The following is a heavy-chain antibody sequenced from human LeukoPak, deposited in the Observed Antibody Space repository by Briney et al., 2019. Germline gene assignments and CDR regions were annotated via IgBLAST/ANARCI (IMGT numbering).Heavy chain of an antibody. Sequence: SQTLSLTCTVSGGSISSGGYYWSWIRQHPGKGLEWIGYIYYSGSTYYNPSLKSRVTISVDTSKNQFSLKLSSVTAADTAVYYRARDSCMIVHYWGQGTLVTVSS. CDR3: ARDSCMIVHY. J-gene: IGHJ4*02. D-gene: IGHD3-22*01. V-gene: IGHV4-31*03. CDR2: IYYSGST. CDR1: GGSISSGGYY.